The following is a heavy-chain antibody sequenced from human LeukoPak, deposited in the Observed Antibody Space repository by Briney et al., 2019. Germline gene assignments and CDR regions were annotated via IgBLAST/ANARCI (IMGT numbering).Heavy chain of an antibody. Sequence: SETLSLACAVSGYSISSGYYWGWIRQPPGKGLEWIGSIYHSGSTYYNPSLKSRVTISVDTSKNQFSLKLSSVTAADTAVYYCARYAVAGTDFDYWGQGTLVTVSS. CDR3: ARYAVAGTDFDY. D-gene: IGHD6-19*01. V-gene: IGHV4-38-2*01. CDR1: GYSISSGYY. J-gene: IGHJ4*02. CDR2: IYHSGST.